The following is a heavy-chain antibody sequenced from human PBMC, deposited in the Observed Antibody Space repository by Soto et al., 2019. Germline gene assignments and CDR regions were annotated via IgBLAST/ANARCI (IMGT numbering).Heavy chain of an antibody. Sequence: QVQLVESGGGVVQPGRSLRLSCAASGFTFSSYAMHWVRQAPGKGLEWVAGISYDGSNKYYADSVKSRFTISRDNSENTLYRQMNSHRAEDSTVYYCARDHVVVAATFLASYYGMDVWGQETTVTGSS. V-gene: IGHV3-30-3*01. D-gene: IGHD2-15*01. CDR3: ARDHVVVAATFLASYYGMDV. CDR1: GFTFSSYA. CDR2: ISYDGSNK. J-gene: IGHJ6*02.